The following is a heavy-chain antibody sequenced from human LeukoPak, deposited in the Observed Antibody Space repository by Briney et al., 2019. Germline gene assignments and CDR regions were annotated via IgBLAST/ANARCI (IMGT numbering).Heavy chain of an antibody. CDR2: FDPEDGET. J-gene: IGHJ6*02. Sequence: ASVKVSCKVSGYTLTELSMHWVRQAPGKGLEWMGGFDPEDGETIYAQKFQGRVTMTEDTSTDTAYMELSSLRSEDTAVYYCATVKIAAAGKNYYYYGMDVWGQGTTVTVSS. CDR3: ATVKIAAAGKNYYYYGMDV. V-gene: IGHV1-24*01. D-gene: IGHD6-13*01. CDR1: GYTLTELS.